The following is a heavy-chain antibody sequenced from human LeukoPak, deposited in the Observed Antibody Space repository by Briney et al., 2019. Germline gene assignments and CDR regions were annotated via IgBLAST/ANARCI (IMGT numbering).Heavy chain of an antibody. CDR2: ISRSGDSI. D-gene: IGHD1-14*01. V-gene: IGHV3-64D*06. Sequence: GGSLRLSCSASGFTFSSYAMHWVRQAPGKALEYVSAISRSGDSIYYADSVKGRISISRDNSKNTLYLQMSSLRAEDTAVYYCVKGTYTAAHWGQGTLVTVSS. J-gene: IGHJ4*02. CDR3: VKGTYTAAH. CDR1: GFTFSSYA.